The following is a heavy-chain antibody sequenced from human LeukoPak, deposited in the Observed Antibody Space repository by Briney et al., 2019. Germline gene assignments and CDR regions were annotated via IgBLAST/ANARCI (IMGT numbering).Heavy chain of an antibody. J-gene: IGHJ4*02. D-gene: IGHD3-10*01. CDR3: AKNLFRSVGSEDY. CDR2: INHSGST. V-gene: IGHV4-34*01. CDR1: GGSFSGYY. Sequence: SETLSLTCAVYGGSFSGYYWSWIRQPPGKGLEWIGEINHSGSTNYNPSLKSRVTISVDTSKNQFSLKLSSVTAADAAVYYCAKNLFRSVGSEDYWGQGTLVTVSS.